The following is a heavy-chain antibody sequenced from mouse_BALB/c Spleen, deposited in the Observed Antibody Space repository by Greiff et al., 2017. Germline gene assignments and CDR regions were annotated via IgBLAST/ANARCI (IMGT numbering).Heavy chain of an antibody. Sequence: VQLKESGGGLVQPGGSLKLSCAASGFAFSRYWMSWVRQAPGKGLEWIGEINPDSSTINYTPSLKDKFIISRDNAKNTLYLQMSKVRSEDTALYDCARGVYYRYAWFAYWGQGTLVTVSA. J-gene: IGHJ3*01. CDR1: GFAFSRYW. CDR3: ARGVYYRYAWFAY. CDR2: INPDSSTI. V-gene: IGHV4-1*02. D-gene: IGHD2-14*01.